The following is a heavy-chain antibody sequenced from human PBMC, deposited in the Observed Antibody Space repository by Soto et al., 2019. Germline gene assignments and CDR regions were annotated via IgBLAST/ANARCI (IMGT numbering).Heavy chain of an antibody. J-gene: IGHJ4*02. CDR2: ISGSGGST. D-gene: IGHD3-22*01. V-gene: IGHV3-23*01. Sequence: EVQLLESGGGLVQPGGSLRLSCAASGFTFSSYVMSWVRQAPGKGLEWVSAISGSGGSTYYGDSVKGRFTIPRDNSKNTLYLQMNSLRAEDTAVYYCAKVRADYYDSSGPIDYWGQGTLVTVSS. CDR1: GFTFSSYV. CDR3: AKVRADYYDSSGPIDY.